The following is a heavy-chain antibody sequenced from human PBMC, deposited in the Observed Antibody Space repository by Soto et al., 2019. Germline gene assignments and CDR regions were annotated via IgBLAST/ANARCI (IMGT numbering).Heavy chain of an antibody. CDR2: VIGSGVNV. J-gene: IGHJ4*02. CDR3: AKGSAFECKGAICYPFDH. Sequence: GGSLRLSCTASGFTFSNCGINWVRLAPGKRPEWVSSVIGSGVNVFYADSVKGRFTISRGNSKNTVYLEMNSLRADDTAEYFCAKGSAFECKGAICYPFDHWGRGTLVTVSS. V-gene: IGHV3-23*01. CDR1: GFTFSNCG. D-gene: IGHD3-10*01.